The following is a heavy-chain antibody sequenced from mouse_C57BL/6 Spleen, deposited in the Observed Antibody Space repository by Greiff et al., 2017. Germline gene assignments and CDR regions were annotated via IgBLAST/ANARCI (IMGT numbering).Heavy chain of an antibody. V-gene: IGHV5-17*01. Sequence: EVKLMESGGGLVKPGGSLKLSCAASGFTFSDYGMHWVRQAPEKGLEWVAYISSGSSTIYYADTVKGRFTISRDNAENTLFLQMTSLRSEDTAMYYCARFYYDYDGFAYWGQGTLVTVSA. CDR3: ARFYYDYDGFAY. J-gene: IGHJ3*01. D-gene: IGHD2-4*01. CDR1: GFTFSDYG. CDR2: ISSGSSTI.